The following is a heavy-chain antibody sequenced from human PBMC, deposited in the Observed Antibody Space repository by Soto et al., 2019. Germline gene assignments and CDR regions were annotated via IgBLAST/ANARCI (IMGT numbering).Heavy chain of an antibody. CDR1: GGSISSRNYY. CDR2: IYYSGET. D-gene: IGHD3-22*01. Sequence: PSETLSLTCTVSGGSISSRNYYWAWVRQPPGKGLEWIGNIYYSGETYYHPSFRNRLTVSVDTTKNQFSLKLRSLTAADTAMYYCARDTYDTTGYPLDYWGQGTLVTVSS. J-gene: IGHJ4*02. V-gene: IGHV4-39*02. CDR3: ARDTYDTTGYPLDY.